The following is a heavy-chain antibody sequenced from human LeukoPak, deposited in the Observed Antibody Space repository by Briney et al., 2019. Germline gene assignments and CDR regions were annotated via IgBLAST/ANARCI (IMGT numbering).Heavy chain of an antibody. Sequence: SETLSLTCAVSGRSISSGSYYWSWIRQPAGRGLEWIGRIYTSGSTNYNPSLKSRVTISVDTSKNQFSLKLSSVTAADTAVYYCAREYGGRRNWFDPWGQGTLVTVSS. CDR3: AREYGGRRNWFDP. CDR2: IYTSGST. V-gene: IGHV4-61*02. CDR1: GRSISSGSYY. J-gene: IGHJ5*02. D-gene: IGHD4-23*01.